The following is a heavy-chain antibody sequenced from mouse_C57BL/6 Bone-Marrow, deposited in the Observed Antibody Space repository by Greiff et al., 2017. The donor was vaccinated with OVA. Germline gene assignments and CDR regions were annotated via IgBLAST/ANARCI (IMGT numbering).Heavy chain of an antibody. V-gene: IGHV1-81*01. CDR2: IYPRSGNT. J-gene: IGHJ3*01. D-gene: IGHD5-5*01. CDR1: GYTFTSYG. Sequence: QVQLQQSGAELARPGASVKLSCKASGYTFTSYGISWVKQRTGQGLEWIGEIYPRSGNTYYNEKFKGKAKLTADKSSSTAYMELRSLTSEDSAVYFCARSRLPFAYWGQGTLVTVSA. CDR3: ARSRLPFAY.